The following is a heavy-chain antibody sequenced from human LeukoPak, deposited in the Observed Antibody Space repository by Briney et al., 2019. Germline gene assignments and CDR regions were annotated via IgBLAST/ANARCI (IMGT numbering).Heavy chain of an antibody. Sequence: PGGSLRLSCAASGFTLSSYSMNWVRQAPGKGLEWVSYISSSGDSMNYADSVKGRFTISRDNAKNSLYLRMNSLRVEDTAVYYCARTHYVWGNYQVPTFDSWGQGTLVTVSS. CDR3: ARTHYVWGNYQVPTFDS. J-gene: IGHJ4*02. D-gene: IGHD3-16*02. V-gene: IGHV3-48*04. CDR1: GFTLSSYS. CDR2: ISSSGDSM.